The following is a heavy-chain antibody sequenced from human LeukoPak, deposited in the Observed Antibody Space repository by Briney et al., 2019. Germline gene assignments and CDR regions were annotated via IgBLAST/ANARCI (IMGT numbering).Heavy chain of an antibody. CDR1: GGSFSGYY. CDR2: INHSGST. V-gene: IGHV4-34*01. D-gene: IGHD3-16*01. CDR3: ARVSRPTRFFDY. Sequence: SETLSLTCAVYGGSFSGYYWSWIRQPPGKGLEWIGEINHSGSTNYNPSLKSRVTISVDTSKNQFSLKLSSVTAADTAVYYCARVSRPTRFFDYWGQGTPVTVSS. J-gene: IGHJ4*02.